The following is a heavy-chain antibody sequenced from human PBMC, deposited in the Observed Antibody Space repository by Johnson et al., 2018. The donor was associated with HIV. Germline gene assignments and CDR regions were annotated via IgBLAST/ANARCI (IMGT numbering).Heavy chain of an antibody. J-gene: IGHJ3*02. CDR2: VRSKAYGGT. Sequence: VQLVESGGGLVQPGRSLRVSCTASGFTFGDYGVNWFRQAPGKGLEWVGLVRSKAYGGTEYAASVKGGFTVSRDDSKNIAYLHMNNLKSEDTAVYYCSSRPYFYDSSGNAFHIWGQGTRVTVSS. CDR1: GFTFGDYG. CDR3: SSRPYFYDSSGNAFHI. V-gene: IGHV3-49*03. D-gene: IGHD3-22*01.